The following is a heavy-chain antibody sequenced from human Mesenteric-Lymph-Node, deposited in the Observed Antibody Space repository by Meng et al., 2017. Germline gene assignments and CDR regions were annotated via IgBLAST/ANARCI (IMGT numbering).Heavy chain of an antibody. CDR3: ARVSDDYDRTGYYNFDY. D-gene: IGHD3-22*01. CDR2: ISAYNGNT. V-gene: IGHV1-18*01. CDR1: GYTFTNDG. Sequence: QGRLVQAGAEGKKPGASMKASCKAAGYTFTNDGSSWGRQAPGQGLEWMGWISAYNGNTNYAQKLQGRVTMTTDTSMSTAYMELRSLRSDDTAVYYCARVSDDYDRTGYYNFDYWGQGTLVTVSS. J-gene: IGHJ4*02.